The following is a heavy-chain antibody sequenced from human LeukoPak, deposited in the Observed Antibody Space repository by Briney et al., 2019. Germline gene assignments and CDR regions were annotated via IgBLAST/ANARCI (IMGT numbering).Heavy chain of an antibody. CDR1: GYSITSGFS. Sequence: SETLSLTCAVSGYSITSGFSWGWIRQPPGKGLEWIGTFSHSGTTDYKSTLERRLTISMDTSKNLFSLRLTSVTAADTAVYYCAREGAVPGIDPWGQGTLVTVSS. J-gene: IGHJ5*02. CDR2: FSHSGTT. CDR3: AREGAVPGIDP. D-gene: IGHD3-16*01. V-gene: IGHV4-38-2*02.